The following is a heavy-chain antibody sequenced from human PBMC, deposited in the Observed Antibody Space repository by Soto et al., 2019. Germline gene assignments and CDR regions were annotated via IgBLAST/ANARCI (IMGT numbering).Heavy chain of an antibody. D-gene: IGHD6-13*01. CDR2: INWDGRIT. J-gene: IGHJ4*02. CDR1: GLIFYYFT. Sequence: GESLRLSCAASGLIFYYFTMQWVRLVPGKGLQWVSDINWDGRITMYAHSVKGRSTISRHNTTSHLYLQMNSLGSDDTAIYYCAKDEGAAVESPGDWGQGTLATVSA. CDR3: AKDEGAAVESPGD. V-gene: IGHV3-43*01.